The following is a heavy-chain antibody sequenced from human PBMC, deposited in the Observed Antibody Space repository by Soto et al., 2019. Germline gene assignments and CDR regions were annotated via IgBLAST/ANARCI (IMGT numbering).Heavy chain of an antibody. D-gene: IGHD3-10*01. CDR1: AGSISSGGYY. CDR2: IYYSGST. J-gene: IGHJ5*02. Sequence: QVQLQESGPGLVKPSQTLSLTCTVSAGSISSGGYYWSWIRQHPGKGLEWIGYIYYSGSTYYNPSLKSRVTISVDTSKNQFSLKLSSVTAADTAVYYCARDRHVLLWFGEATFDPWGQGTLVTVSS. CDR3: ARDRHVLLWFGEATFDP. V-gene: IGHV4-31*03.